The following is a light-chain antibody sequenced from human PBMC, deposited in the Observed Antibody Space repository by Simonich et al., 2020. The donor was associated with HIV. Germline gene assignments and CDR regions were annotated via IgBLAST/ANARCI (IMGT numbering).Light chain of an antibody. CDR3: QQYNNWPPLT. Sequence: EIVMTQSPATLSVSPGERATLSCRASQSVSNNLAWYQQNPGQAPRLLIYGSSTRATGIAARFSGSGSGTEFTLTISSLQSEDFAVYYCQQYNNWPPLTFGGGTKVEIK. CDR2: GSS. V-gene: IGKV3D-15*01. CDR1: QSVSNN. J-gene: IGKJ4*01.